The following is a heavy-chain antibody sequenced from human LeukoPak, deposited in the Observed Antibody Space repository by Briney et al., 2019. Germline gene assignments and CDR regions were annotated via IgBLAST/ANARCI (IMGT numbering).Heavy chain of an antibody. Sequence: ASVKVSCKASGYTFTSYDINWVRQATGQGLEWMGWMNPNSGNTGYAQKFQGRVTITRNTSISTAYMELSSLRSEDTAVYYCAKADSSSWYDWFDPWGQGTLVTVSS. CDR1: GYTFTSYD. V-gene: IGHV1-8*03. CDR3: AKADSSSWYDWFDP. J-gene: IGHJ5*02. D-gene: IGHD6-13*01. CDR2: MNPNSGNT.